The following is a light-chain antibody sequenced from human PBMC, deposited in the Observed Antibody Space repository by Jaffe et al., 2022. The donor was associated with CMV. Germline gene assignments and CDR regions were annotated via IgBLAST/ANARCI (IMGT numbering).Light chain of an antibody. CDR1: TLRDYH. Sequence: SSGLTQDPAVSVALGQTVRITCQGDTLRDYHASWYQQKPGLAPVLVIYGKTNRPSGIPDRLSGSSSGNTASLTISGAQAEDEADYYCSSRSSDTSHLYIFGTGTKVTVL. J-gene: IGLJ1*01. V-gene: IGLV3-19*01. CDR3: SSRSSDTSHLYI. CDR2: GKT.